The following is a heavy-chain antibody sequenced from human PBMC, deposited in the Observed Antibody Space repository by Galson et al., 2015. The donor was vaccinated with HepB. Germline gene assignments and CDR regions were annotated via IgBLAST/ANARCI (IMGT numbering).Heavy chain of an antibody. Sequence: SLRLSCAASGFPFSIHWMNWVRQTPGKGLEWVAIIKNDVSEKYYVDSVKGRFTVSRDNAKNTLYLQMNSLTAGDTAVYYCSRGDGRGHLVPDYWGQGTLVTVSS. CDR1: GFPFSIHW. CDR2: IKNDVSEK. J-gene: IGHJ4*02. D-gene: IGHD6-13*01. CDR3: SRGDGRGHLVPDY. V-gene: IGHV3-7*03.